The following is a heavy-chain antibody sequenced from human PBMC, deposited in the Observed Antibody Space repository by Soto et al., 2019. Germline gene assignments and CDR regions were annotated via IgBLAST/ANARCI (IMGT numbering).Heavy chain of an antibody. J-gene: IGHJ4*02. CDR2: INPISGGT. D-gene: IGHD1-7*01. CDR3: ARVPGLELLDH. CDR1: GYTFTGYY. Sequence: QVQLVQSGAEVKKPGASVKVSCKASGYTFTGYYLHWVRQAPGQGLEWVAWINPISGGTKYAQKFQGRVTVPRDTSISTAYMELSRLRSDDTAVYYCARVPGLELLDHWGQGTLVSVSS. V-gene: IGHV1-2*02.